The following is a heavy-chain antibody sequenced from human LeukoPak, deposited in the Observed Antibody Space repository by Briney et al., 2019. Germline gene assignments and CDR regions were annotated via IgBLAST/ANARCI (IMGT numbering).Heavy chain of an antibody. D-gene: IGHD3-10*01. CDR3: AHSLYYGSGSYRTGTFDY. Sequence: SGPTLVNPTQPLTLTCTFSGFSLRTSGVGGGWIRQPPGKALEWLALIYWDDDKRYSTSLKSTLTITKDTSKNQVVLTMTNMDPVDTATYYCAHSLYYGSGSYRTGTFDYWGQGTLVTVSS. V-gene: IGHV2-5*02. CDR2: IYWDDDK. J-gene: IGHJ4*02. CDR1: GFSLRTSGVG.